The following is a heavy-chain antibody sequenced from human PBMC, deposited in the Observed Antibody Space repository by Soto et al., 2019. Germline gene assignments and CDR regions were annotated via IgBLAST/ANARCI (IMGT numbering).Heavy chain of an antibody. J-gene: IGHJ5*02. CDR1: GYTFTRYA. CDR3: ARDSHDSSGYYNWFDP. D-gene: IGHD3-22*01. CDR2: INAGNGNT. Sequence: GASVKVSCKASGYTFTRYAIHWVRQAPGQRLEWMGWINAGNGNTKYSQKFQDRVTITRDTSASTVYMELNSLKSEDTAVYYCARDSHDSSGYYNWFDPWG. V-gene: IGHV1-3*01.